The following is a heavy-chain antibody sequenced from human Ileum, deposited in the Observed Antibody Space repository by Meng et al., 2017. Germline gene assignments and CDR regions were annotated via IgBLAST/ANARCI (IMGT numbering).Heavy chain of an antibody. Sequence: SETLSLTCAVYGGSFSGYYWSWIRQPPGKGLEWIGEINHSGSTNYNPSLKSRVTISVDTSKNQFSLKLSSVTAADTAVYYCAREQGYCSSTTTCASDVWGQGTTVTVSS. CDR3: AREQGYCSSTTTCASDV. CDR2: INHSGST. J-gene: IGHJ6*02. D-gene: IGHD2-2*01. V-gene: IGHV4-34*01. CDR1: GGSFSGYY.